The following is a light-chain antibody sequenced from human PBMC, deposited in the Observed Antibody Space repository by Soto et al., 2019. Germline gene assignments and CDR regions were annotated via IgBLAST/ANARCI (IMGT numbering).Light chain of an antibody. J-gene: IGKJ4*01. CDR2: AAS. Sequence: DIQMTQSPSSLSASVGDRVTITCRASQSINSYLNWYQQKPGKAPKLLIYAASSLQSGVPSRFSGSGSGTDFTLTISSLQPEYFATYYCQQSYSTPLTFGGGTKVEIK. V-gene: IGKV1-39*01. CDR1: QSINSY. CDR3: QQSYSTPLT.